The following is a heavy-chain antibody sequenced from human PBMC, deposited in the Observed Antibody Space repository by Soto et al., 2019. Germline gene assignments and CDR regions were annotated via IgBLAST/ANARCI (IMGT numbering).Heavy chain of an antibody. V-gene: IGHV1-8*01. CDR1: GYSFTSLD. CDR2: MQPSSGRT. CDR3: ARGVTAGVDY. Sequence: ASVKVSCKASGYSFTSLDINWVRQTTGQGLEWMGWMQPSSGRTGYAQKFQGRVTMTRDTSINTAYMELSSLTSDDTAFYYCARGVTAGVDYWGQGTLVTVSS. D-gene: IGHD1-26*01. J-gene: IGHJ4*02.